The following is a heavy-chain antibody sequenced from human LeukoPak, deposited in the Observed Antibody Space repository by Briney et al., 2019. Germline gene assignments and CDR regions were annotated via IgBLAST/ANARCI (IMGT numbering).Heavy chain of an antibody. D-gene: IGHD3-22*01. CDR3: ARVTTGGYYNC. Sequence: SQTLSLTCTVSGGSISSGSYYWSWIRQPAGKGLEWIGRIYTSGSTNYNPSLKSRVTVSVDTSKNQFSLKLSSVTAADTAVYYCARVTTGGYYNCWGQGTLVTVSS. J-gene: IGHJ4*02. CDR2: IYTSGST. CDR1: GGSISSGSYY. V-gene: IGHV4-61*02.